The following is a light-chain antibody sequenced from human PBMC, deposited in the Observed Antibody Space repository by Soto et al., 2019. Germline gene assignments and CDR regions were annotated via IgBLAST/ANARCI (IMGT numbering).Light chain of an antibody. CDR2: GAS. CDR1: QSVSNNY. J-gene: IGKJ1*01. Sequence: VMTQSPGTLSVSPGERATLSCRASQSVSNNYLAWYQQKPGQAPRLLIHGASSRATGIPDRFSGSGSGTDFTLTISRLEPEDFAVYYCQQFGSSSWTFGQGTKVDIK. CDR3: QQFGSSSWT. V-gene: IGKV3-20*01.